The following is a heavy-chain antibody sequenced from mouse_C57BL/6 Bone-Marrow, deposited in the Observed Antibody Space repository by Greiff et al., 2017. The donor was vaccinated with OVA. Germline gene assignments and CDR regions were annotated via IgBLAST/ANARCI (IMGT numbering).Heavy chain of an antibody. CDR3: ASCATVVDWYFDV. CDR1: GYTFTSYW. D-gene: IGHD1-1*01. Sequence: QVQLKQPGAELVKPGASVKLSCKASGYTFTSYWMHWVKQRPGQGLEWIGMIHPNSGSTNYNEKFKSKATLTVDKSSSTAYMQLSSLTSEDSAVYYCASCATVVDWYFDVWGTGTTVTVSS. CDR2: IHPNSGST. V-gene: IGHV1-64*01. J-gene: IGHJ1*03.